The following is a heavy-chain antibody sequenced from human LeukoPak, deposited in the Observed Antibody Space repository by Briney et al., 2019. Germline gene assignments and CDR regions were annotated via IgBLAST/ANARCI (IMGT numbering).Heavy chain of an antibody. CDR2: INLSGST. Sequence: SDTLSLTCAVYGVSFSVYYWGWVRQPPGKGLEWVGEINLSGSTNYSPYLMSRVTISVDTSKNEFSLKLSSVTAADTAVYYCARVIYFRWFGEFSPDNQGRLCYMDVWGKGTTVTVSS. CDR1: GVSFSVYY. J-gene: IGHJ6*03. D-gene: IGHD3-10*01. CDR3: ARVIYFRWFGEFSPDNQGRLCYMDV. V-gene: IGHV4-34*01.